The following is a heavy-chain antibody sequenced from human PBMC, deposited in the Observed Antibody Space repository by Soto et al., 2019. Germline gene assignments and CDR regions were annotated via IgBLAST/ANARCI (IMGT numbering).Heavy chain of an antibody. CDR3: ARGVLRFLEWLFRGMDV. Sequence: QVQLVQSGAEVKKPGASVKVSCKASGYTFTSYDINWVRQATGQGLEWMGWMNPNSGNTGYAQKFQGRVTMTRNTSISTAYMELSSLRSEDTAVYYCARGVLRFLEWLFRGMDVWGKGTTVTVSS. V-gene: IGHV1-8*01. J-gene: IGHJ6*04. CDR1: GYTFTSYD. D-gene: IGHD3-3*01. CDR2: MNPNSGNT.